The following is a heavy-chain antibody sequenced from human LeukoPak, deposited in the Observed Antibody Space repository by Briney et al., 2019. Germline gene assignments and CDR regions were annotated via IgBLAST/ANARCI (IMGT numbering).Heavy chain of an antibody. CDR3: AREVGHGSGTLPNHYYYYYGMDV. CDR2: IYTSGST. V-gene: IGHV4-4*07. CDR1: GGSISSYY. Sequence: SETLSLTCTVSGGSISSYYWSWIRQPAGKGLEWIGRIYTSGSTNYNPSLKSRVTMSVDTSKNQFSLKLSSVTAADTAVYYCAREVGHGSGTLPNHYYYYYGMDVWGQGTTVTASS. J-gene: IGHJ6*01. D-gene: IGHD3-10*01.